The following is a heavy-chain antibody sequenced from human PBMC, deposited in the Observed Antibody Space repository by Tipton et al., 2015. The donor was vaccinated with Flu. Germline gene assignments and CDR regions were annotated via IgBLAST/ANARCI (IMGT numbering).Heavy chain of an antibody. CDR1: GYSFTSYW. J-gene: IGHJ4*02. V-gene: IGHV5-51*01. Sequence: QLVQSGAEVKKPGESLKISCKGSGYSFTSYWIGWVRQMPGKGLEWMGIIYPGDSDTSYSPSFQGQVTISADKSISTAYLQWSSLKASDTAMYYCARQHSGYDYHSHFDYWGQGTLVTVSS. CDR2: IYPGDSDT. CDR3: ARQHSGYDYHSHFDY. D-gene: IGHD5-12*01.